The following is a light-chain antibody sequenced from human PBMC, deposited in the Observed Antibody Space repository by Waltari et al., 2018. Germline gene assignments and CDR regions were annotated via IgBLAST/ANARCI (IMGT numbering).Light chain of an antibody. CDR2: GAS. V-gene: IGKV3-15*01. J-gene: IGKJ2*01. CDR3: QQYNKWPPYT. Sequence: EIVMTQSPATLSVSPGERSSLSCSASQRVGSDLAWYQQKPGQAPSLIIYGASTRVTGVPARFSGSGSGTEFTLTISSLQSEDFAVYYCQQYNKWPPYTFGQGTKLEIK. CDR1: QRVGSD.